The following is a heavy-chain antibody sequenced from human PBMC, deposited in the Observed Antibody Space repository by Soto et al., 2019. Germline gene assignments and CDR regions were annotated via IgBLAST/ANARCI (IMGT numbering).Heavy chain of an antibody. CDR2: IYYSGST. J-gene: IGHJ6*02. V-gene: IGHV4-31*03. CDR3: ARGPAYYYDSSGSPNSYYGMXV. D-gene: IGHD3-22*01. CDR1: DVSISSGGHY. Sequence: SETLSLTCTVSDVSISSGGHYWSWIRQHPGKGLEWIGYIYYSGSTYYNPSLKSRVTISVDTSKNQFSLKLNSVTAADTAVYYCARGPAYYYDSSGSPNSYYGMXVWGQGTTVTVSS.